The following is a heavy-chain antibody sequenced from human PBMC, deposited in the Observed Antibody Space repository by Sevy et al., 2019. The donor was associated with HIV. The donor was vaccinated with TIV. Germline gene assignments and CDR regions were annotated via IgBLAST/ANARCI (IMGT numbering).Heavy chain of an antibody. V-gene: IGHV3-48*03. CDR3: AKGAGQWLGDAFDI. Sequence: GGSLRLSCAASGFTFSSFEMNWVRQAPGKGLEWVSYISSSGDTTDYADSVRGRFTISRDNAKKSLYLQMNSLRAEDTALYHCAKGAGQWLGDAFDIWGQGTMVTVSS. J-gene: IGHJ3*02. CDR1: GFTFSSFE. CDR2: ISSSGDTT. D-gene: IGHD6-19*01.